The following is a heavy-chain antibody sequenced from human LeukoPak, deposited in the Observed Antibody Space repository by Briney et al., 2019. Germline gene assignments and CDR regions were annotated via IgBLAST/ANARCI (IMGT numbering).Heavy chain of an antibody. CDR3: ARFYGSGSRYYYYMDV. Sequence: SETLSLTCTVSGGSISSYYWSWIRQPPGKGLEWIGYIYYSGSTNYNPSLKSRVTISVDTSKNQFSLKLSSVTAADTAVYYCARFYGSGSRYYYYMDVWGKGTTVIISS. J-gene: IGHJ6*03. CDR2: IYYSGST. D-gene: IGHD3-10*01. V-gene: IGHV4-59*01. CDR1: GGSISSYY.